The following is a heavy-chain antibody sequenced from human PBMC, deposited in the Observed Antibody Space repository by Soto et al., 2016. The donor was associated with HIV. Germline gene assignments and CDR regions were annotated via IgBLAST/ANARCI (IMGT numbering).Heavy chain of an antibody. V-gene: IGHV3-74*01. J-gene: IGHJ4*02. CDR1: GFTFSSYW. CDR3: ARVGSQWDPRNEDFDY. CDR2: INSDGSTT. Sequence: EVQLVESGGGLVQPGGSLRLSCAASGFTFSSYWMHWVRQAPGKGLVWVSRINSDGSTTSYADSVKGRFTISRDNAKNTLFLQMNSLRAEDTAVYYCARVGSQWDPRNEDFDYVGPGNPGPPSPQ. D-gene: IGHD1-26*01.